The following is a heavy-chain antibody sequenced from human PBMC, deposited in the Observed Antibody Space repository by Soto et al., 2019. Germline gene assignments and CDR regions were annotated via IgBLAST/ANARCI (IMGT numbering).Heavy chain of an antibody. CDR3: ARDSEITMIVVVPTPFDI. CDR2: IWYDGSNK. Sequence: GGSLRLSCAASGFTFSSYGMHWVRQAPGKGLEWVTVIWYDGSNKYYAGSVKGRFTISRDNSKNTLYLQMNSLRAEDTAVYYCARDSEITMIVVVPTPFDIWGQGTMVTVSS. V-gene: IGHV3-33*01. J-gene: IGHJ3*02. CDR1: GFTFSSYG. D-gene: IGHD3-22*01.